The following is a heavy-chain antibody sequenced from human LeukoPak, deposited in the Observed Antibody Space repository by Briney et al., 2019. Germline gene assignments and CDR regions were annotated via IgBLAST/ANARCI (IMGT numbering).Heavy chain of an antibody. J-gene: IGHJ4*02. Sequence: GGSLRLSCAASGFTFSSYAMSWVRQAPGKGLEWVSAISGSGGSTYYADSAKGRFTISRDNSKNTLYLQMNSLRAEDTAVYYCAKDPSSGWYPDYWGQGTLVTVSS. CDR2: ISGSGGST. V-gene: IGHV3-23*01. CDR1: GFTFSSYA. D-gene: IGHD6-19*01. CDR3: AKDPSSGWYPDY.